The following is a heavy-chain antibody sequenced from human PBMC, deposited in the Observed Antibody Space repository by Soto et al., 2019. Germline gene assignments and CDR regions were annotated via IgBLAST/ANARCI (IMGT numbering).Heavy chain of an antibody. J-gene: IGHJ4*02. CDR3: ARDLGSGYDPGDY. D-gene: IGHD5-12*01. V-gene: IGHV1-69*12. CDR1: GGTFSIYA. CDR2: IIPIIGTR. Sequence: QVQLVQSGAEVKKPGSSVKVSCKASGGTFSIYAVSWVRQAPGQGLEWMGGIIPIIGTRNYAQRFQGRITITEAESTSTAYMELSSLKSEDTAVYYCARDLGSGYDPGDYWGQGTLVTVSS.